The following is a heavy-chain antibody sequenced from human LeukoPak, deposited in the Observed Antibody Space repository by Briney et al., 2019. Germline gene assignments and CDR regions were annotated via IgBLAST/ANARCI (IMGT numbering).Heavy chain of an antibody. V-gene: IGHV3-30*03. CDR2: ISYDGSNK. Sequence: GGSLRLSCAASGFTFSSYGMHWVRQAPGKGLEWVAVISYDGSNKYYADSVKGRFTISRDNSKNTLYLQMNSLRAEDTAVYYCARGHYYGSGPSGRDYWGQGTLVTVSS. J-gene: IGHJ4*02. CDR1: GFTFSSYG. D-gene: IGHD3-10*01. CDR3: ARGHYYGSGPSGRDY.